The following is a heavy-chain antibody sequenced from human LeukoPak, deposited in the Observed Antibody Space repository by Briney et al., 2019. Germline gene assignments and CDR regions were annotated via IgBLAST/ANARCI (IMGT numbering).Heavy chain of an antibody. Sequence: PSETLSLTCSLSGASISSYSWSWIRKPPGKGLEWLGYIYYSGLTNYNPSLKSRVTISMDTSNNEVSLNLSSATAADTAVYYCARFFVSGLDFWGQGTLLTVSS. CDR2: IYYSGLT. CDR1: GASISSYS. CDR3: ARFFVSGLDF. V-gene: IGHV4-59*01. J-gene: IGHJ4*02. D-gene: IGHD5-12*01.